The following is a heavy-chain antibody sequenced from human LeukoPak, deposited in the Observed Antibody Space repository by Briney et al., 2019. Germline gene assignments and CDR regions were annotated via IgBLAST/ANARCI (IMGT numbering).Heavy chain of an antibody. CDR2: IYYSGST. Sequence: TSETLSLTCTVSGGSISSYYWSWIRQPPGKGLEWIGYIYYSGSTNYNPSLKSRVTISVDTSKNQFSLKLSSVTAADTAVYYCARVSSSSWGYYYYYYMDVWGKGTTVTISS. D-gene: IGHD6-13*01. CDR1: GGSISSYY. V-gene: IGHV4-59*08. CDR3: ARVSSSSWGYYYYYYMDV. J-gene: IGHJ6*03.